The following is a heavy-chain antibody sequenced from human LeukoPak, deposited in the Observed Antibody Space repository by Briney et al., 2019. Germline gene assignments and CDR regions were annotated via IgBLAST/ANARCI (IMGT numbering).Heavy chain of an antibody. J-gene: IGHJ4*02. CDR3: VKDSPPRYSGSPPAY. V-gene: IGHV3-7*03. CDR1: GFTFSSYW. Sequence: GGSLRLSCAASGFTFSSYWMSWVRQAPGKGLEWEANINKDGGEKYYVDSVKGRFTISRDNAKNSLYLQMNSLRADDTAVYYCVKDSPPRYSGSPPAYWGQGTLVTVSS. D-gene: IGHD1-26*01. CDR2: INKDGGEK.